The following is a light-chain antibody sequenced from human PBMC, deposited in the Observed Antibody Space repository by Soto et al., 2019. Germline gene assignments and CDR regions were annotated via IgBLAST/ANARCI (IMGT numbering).Light chain of an antibody. CDR3: MQGTHWPYT. Sequence: DVVMTQSPLSLPVTLGQPASISCRASRSLIYTDGNTYLNWFHQRPGQSPRRLFAKVSNRDSGVPDRFSGSGSGTDFTLKISRVEADDVGLDYCMQGTHWPYTFGQGTKLEIK. J-gene: IGKJ2*01. CDR1: RSLIYTDGNTY. V-gene: IGKV2-30*01. CDR2: KVS.